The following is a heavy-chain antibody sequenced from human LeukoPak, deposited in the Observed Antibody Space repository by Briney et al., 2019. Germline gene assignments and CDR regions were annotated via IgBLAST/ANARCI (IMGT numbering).Heavy chain of an antibody. CDR3: ARGSYLYYYDSSGYRYAFDI. J-gene: IGHJ3*02. V-gene: IGHV4-38-2*02. Sequence: SETLSLTCTVSGYSISSGYYWGWIRQPPGKGLEWIGSIYHSGSTYYNPSLKSRVTISVDTSKNQFPLKLSSVTAADTAVYYCARGSYLYYYDSSGYRYAFDIWGQGTMVTVSS. CDR2: IYHSGST. D-gene: IGHD3-22*01. CDR1: GYSISSGYY.